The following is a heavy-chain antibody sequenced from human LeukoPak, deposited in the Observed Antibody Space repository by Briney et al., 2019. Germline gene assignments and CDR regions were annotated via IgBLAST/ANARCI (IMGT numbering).Heavy chain of an antibody. CDR3: AKDYGSGNYYYYYYGMDV. D-gene: IGHD3-10*01. CDR1: GFTFSSYG. CDR2: ISYDGSNK. V-gene: IGHV3-30*18. J-gene: IGHJ6*02. Sequence: GGSLRLSCAASGFTFSSYGMHWVRQAPGKGLEWVAVISYDGSNKYYADSVKGRFTISRDNSKDTLYLQMNSLRAEDTAVYYCAKDYGSGNYYYYYYGMDVWGQGTTVTVSS.